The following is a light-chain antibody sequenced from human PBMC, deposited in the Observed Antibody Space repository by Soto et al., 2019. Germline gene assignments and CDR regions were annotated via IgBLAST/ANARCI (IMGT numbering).Light chain of an antibody. CDR1: SNNIGGYSL. J-gene: IGLJ1*01. CDR3: SSYAGSIYV. Sequence: QSVLTQPASVSGSPGQSITISCTGSSNNIGGYSLVSWYQQSPGKVPKLLIFEVNKRPSGVSDRFSGSKSGDTASLTVSGLHTEDEADYYCSSYAGSIYVFGTGTKLTVL. CDR2: EVN. V-gene: IGLV2-14*02.